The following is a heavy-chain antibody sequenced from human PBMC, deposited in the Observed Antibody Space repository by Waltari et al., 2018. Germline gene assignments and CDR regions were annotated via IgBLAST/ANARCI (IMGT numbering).Heavy chain of an antibody. V-gene: IGHV4-39*01. CDR2: IYYSGST. J-gene: IGHJ5*02. Sequence: QLQLQESGPGLVKPSETLSLTCTVSGGSISSRSYHWGWIRQPPGKGLEWIGSIYYSGSTYYNPSLKSRVTISVDTSKNQFSLKLSSVTAADTAVYYCASSTMVRGVRGWFDPWGQGTLVTVSS. D-gene: IGHD3-10*01. CDR1: GGSISSRSYH. CDR3: ASSTMVRGVRGWFDP.